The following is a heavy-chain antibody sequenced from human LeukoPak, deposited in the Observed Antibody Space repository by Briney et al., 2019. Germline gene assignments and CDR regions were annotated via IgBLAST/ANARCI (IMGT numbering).Heavy chain of an antibody. Sequence: PSETLSLTCTVSGGSISSHYWSWIRQPPGKGLEWIGDIYYSGSTYYNPSFKSRVTISVDTSKNQFSLKLSSVTAADTAVYYCARATTRYDSSGYYFDYWGQGTLVTVSS. CDR2: IYYSGST. V-gene: IGHV4-59*11. J-gene: IGHJ4*02. CDR1: GGSISSHY. D-gene: IGHD3-22*01. CDR3: ARATTRYDSSGYYFDY.